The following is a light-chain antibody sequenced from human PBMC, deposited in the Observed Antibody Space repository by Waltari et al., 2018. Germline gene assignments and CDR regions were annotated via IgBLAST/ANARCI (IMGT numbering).Light chain of an antibody. Sequence: QPALTQPASVSGSPGQSLTLPFTGTSSYVGNYTVVSWYQQYPGTAPKFIIYEVSEGPSGVSNRFSGSKSGNTASLTISGLQAEDEADYYCCSYAGGTTYVFGTGTKVTVL. J-gene: IGLJ1*01. CDR1: SSYVGNYTV. CDR3: CSYAGGTTYV. CDR2: EVS. V-gene: IGLV2-23*02.